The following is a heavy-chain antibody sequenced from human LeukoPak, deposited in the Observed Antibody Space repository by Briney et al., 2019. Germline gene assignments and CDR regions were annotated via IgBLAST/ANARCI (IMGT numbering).Heavy chain of an antibody. Sequence: GGSLRLSCEASGFTLTDNWMSWVRQAPGKGLEWLANIKQDGSVKYYVDSVKGRFTISRDNAKNSLFLQMNSLRAEDTAVYYCARDVGWDSSLVTTTRSGYWGQGTLLTVSS. J-gene: IGHJ4*02. CDR1: GFTLTDNW. CDR3: ARDVGWDSSLVTTTRSGY. D-gene: IGHD2-21*02. V-gene: IGHV3-7*01. CDR2: IKQDGSVK.